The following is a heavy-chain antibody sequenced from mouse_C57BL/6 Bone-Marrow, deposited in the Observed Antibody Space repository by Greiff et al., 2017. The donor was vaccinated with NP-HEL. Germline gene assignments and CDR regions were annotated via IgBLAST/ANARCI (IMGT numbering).Heavy chain of an antibody. CDR3: ARGSSDYSNLYYAMDY. D-gene: IGHD2-5*01. Sequence: EVQLVESGPELVKPGASVKISCKASGYSFTGYYMNWVKQSPEKSLERIGVINPSTGGTTYNQKFKAKATLTVDKSSSTAYMQLKSLTSEDSAVYYCARGSSDYSNLYYAMDYWGQGTSVTVSS. CDR1: GYSFTGYY. CDR2: INPSTGGT. J-gene: IGHJ4*01. V-gene: IGHV1-42*01.